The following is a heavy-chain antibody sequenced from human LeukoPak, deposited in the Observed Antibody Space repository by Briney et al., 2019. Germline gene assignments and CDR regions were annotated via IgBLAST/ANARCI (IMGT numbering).Heavy chain of an antibody. J-gene: IGHJ2*01. CDR1: GFTFSSYA. Sequence: GGSLRLSCAASGFTFSSYAMNWVRQAPGKGLEWVSGISGSGTRTYYGDSVKGRFTISRDNSKNTLYLQMNSPRAEDTAVYYCAKADPGDWYFDLWGRGTLVTVSS. CDR3: AKADPGDWYFDL. D-gene: IGHD1-26*01. V-gene: IGHV3-23*01. CDR2: ISGSGTRT.